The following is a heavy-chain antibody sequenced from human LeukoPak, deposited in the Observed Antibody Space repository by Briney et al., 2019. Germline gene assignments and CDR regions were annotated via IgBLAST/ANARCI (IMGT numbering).Heavy chain of an antibody. V-gene: IGHV3-7*01. CDR3: ARVGIVGATPLFDY. D-gene: IGHD1-26*01. J-gene: IGHJ4*02. Sequence: GGSLRLSCAASGFTFSSYWMSWVRQAPGKGLEWVANIKQDGSEKYYVDSVKGRFTISRDNAKNSLYLQMNSLRAEDTAVYYCARVGIVGATPLFDYWGQGTLVTVSS. CDR2: IKQDGSEK. CDR1: GFTFSSYW.